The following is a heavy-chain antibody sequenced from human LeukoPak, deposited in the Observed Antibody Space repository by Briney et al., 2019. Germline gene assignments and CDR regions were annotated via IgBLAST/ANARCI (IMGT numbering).Heavy chain of an antibody. CDR3: AIDPQLVGGYFDY. Sequence: GGSLRLSCAASGFTFSSYAMHWVRQAPGKGLEWVAVISYDGSNKYYADSVKGRFTISRDNSKNTLYLQMNSLRAEDTAVYYCAIDPQLVGGYFDYWGQGTLVTVSS. J-gene: IGHJ4*02. D-gene: IGHD6-13*01. CDR2: ISYDGSNK. CDR1: GFTFSSYA. V-gene: IGHV3-30-3*01.